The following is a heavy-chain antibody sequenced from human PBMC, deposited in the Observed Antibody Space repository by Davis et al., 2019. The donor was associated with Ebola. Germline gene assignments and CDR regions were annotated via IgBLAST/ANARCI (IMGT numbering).Heavy chain of an antibody. D-gene: IGHD3-22*01. Sequence: SETLSLTCTVSGVSITSYYWSWVRQPPGKGLEWIGYSHYSGSTNYNPSLTSRVTISTDTSRSQFSLTLSSVTAADTAVYYCARGDSYYDPSGYYAGPEAPDHWGQGTLVSVSS. CDR3: ARGDSYYDPSGYYAGPEAPDH. CDR2: SHYSGST. J-gene: IGHJ4*02. CDR1: GVSITSYY. V-gene: IGHV4-59*01.